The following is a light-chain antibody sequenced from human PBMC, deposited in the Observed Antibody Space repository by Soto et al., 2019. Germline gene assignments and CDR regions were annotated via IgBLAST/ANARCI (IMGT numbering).Light chain of an antibody. J-gene: IGKJ3*01. CDR3: QQYYSTPFT. CDR1: QSVLCSSDNKNY. CDR2: WAS. Sequence: DIVMTQSPDSLAVSLGERATINCKSSQSVLCSSDNKNYLAWYQQKPGQPPKLPIYWASTRESGVPDRFSGSGSGTDFTLTISSLQAEDVAVYYCQQYYSTPFTFGPGTKVDIK. V-gene: IGKV4-1*01.